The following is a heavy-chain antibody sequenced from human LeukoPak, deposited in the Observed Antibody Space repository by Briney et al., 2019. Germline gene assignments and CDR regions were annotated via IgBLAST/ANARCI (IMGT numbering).Heavy chain of an antibody. CDR1: GYTFTSYY. CDR2: INPSGGST. V-gene: IGHV1-46*01. CDR3: ARDREGGYYYYYYYMDV. Sequence: ASVKVSCKASGYTFTSYYMHWVRQAPGQGLEWMGIINPSGGSTSYAQKFQGRVTMTRDMSTSTVYMELSSLRSEDTAVYYCARDREGGYYYYYYYMDVWGKGTTVTVSS. D-gene: IGHD2-15*01. J-gene: IGHJ6*03.